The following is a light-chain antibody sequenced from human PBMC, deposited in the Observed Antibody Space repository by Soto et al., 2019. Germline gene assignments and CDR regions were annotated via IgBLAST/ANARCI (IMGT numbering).Light chain of an antibody. CDR1: SSDVGAYDY. CDR2: EVS. J-gene: IGLJ3*02. Sequence: QSALTQPASVSGSPGQSITISCTGTSSDVGAYDYVSWYQQNPGKAPKLIISEVSDRPSGVSNRFSGSKSGHTASLTISGLQAEDEADYFCSSYTTTNTLWVFGGGTKLTVL. CDR3: SSYTTTNTLWV. V-gene: IGLV2-14*01.